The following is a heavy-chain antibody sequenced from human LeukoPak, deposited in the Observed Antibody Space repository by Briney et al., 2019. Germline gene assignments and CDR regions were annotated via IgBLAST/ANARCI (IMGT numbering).Heavy chain of an antibody. CDR1: GGSFSGYY. CDR2: INHSGST. CDR3: ARGVVPAAHDY. D-gene: IGHD2-2*01. Sequence: SETLSLTCAVYGGSFSGYYWSWIRQPPGKGLEWIGEINHSGSTNYNPSLKSRVTISVDTSKNQLSLKLSSVTAADTAVYYCARGVVPAAHDYWGQGTLVTVSS. V-gene: IGHV4-34*01. J-gene: IGHJ4*02.